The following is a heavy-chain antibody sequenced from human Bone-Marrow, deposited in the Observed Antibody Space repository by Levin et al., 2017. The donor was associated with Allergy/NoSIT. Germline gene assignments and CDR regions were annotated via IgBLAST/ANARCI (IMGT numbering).Heavy chain of an antibody. CDR3: ARAIIYYYDSSGYYSPGYYYDGMDV. D-gene: IGHD3-22*01. CDR2: IYHSGST. J-gene: IGHJ6*02. CDR1: GGSISSSNW. Sequence: SETLSLTCAVSGGSISSSNWWSWVRQPPGKGLEWIGEIYHSGSTNYNPSLKSRVTISVDKSKNQFSLKLSSVTAADTAVYYCARAIIYYYDSSGYYSPGYYYDGMDVWGQGTTVTVSS. V-gene: IGHV4-4*02.